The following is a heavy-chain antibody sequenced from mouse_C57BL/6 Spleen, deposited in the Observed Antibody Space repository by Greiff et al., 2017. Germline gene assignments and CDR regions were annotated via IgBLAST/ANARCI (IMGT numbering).Heavy chain of an antibody. Sequence: EVQLQQSGPELVKPGASVKISCKASGYTFTDYYMNWVKQSHGKSLEWIGDINPNNGGTSYNQKFKGKATLTVDKSSSTAYMELRSLTSEDSAVYYCAYGNPYYAMDYWGQGTSVTVSS. CDR2: INPNNGGT. D-gene: IGHD2-10*02. CDR3: AYGNPYYAMDY. J-gene: IGHJ4*01. V-gene: IGHV1-26*01. CDR1: GYTFTDYY.